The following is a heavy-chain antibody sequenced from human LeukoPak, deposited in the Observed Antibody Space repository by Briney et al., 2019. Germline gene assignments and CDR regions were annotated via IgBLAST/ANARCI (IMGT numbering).Heavy chain of an antibody. J-gene: IGHJ4*02. V-gene: IGHV3-66*01. D-gene: IGHD4-17*01. Sequence: PGGSLRLSCAASGFTVSSNDMNWVRQAPGKGLEWVSFFYSGDSTYYADSVKGRFTISIDNAKNTLYLQMKSLRADDTAVYYCAREGIGDNAGAYYFDSWGQGTLVTVSS. CDR3: AREGIGDNAGAYYFDS. CDR1: GFTVSSND. CDR2: FYSGDST.